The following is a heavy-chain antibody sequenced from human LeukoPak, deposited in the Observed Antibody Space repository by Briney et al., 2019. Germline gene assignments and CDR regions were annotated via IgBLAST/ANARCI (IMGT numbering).Heavy chain of an antibody. J-gene: IGHJ6*03. CDR1: GGSISSYY. V-gene: IGHV4-59*01. Sequence: SETPSLTCTVSGGSISSYYWSWIRQPPGKGLEWIGYIYYSGSTNYNPSLKSRVTISVDTSKNQFSLKLSSVTAADTAVYYCARDGRQYYMDVWGKGTTVTVSS. CDR3: ARDGRQYYMDV. CDR2: IYYSGST.